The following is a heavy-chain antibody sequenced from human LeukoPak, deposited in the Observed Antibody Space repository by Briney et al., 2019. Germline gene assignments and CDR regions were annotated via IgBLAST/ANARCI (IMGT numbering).Heavy chain of an antibody. J-gene: IGHJ5*02. CDR1: GGSISTFY. V-gene: IGHV4-59*08. Sequence: SETLSLTCTVSGGSISTFYWSWIRQPPGKGLEWIGYIYNIGTTNYNPSLKNRATISVDTSKNQFSLRLSFVTAVDTAVYYCARHGGGLGWFDPWGQGALVTVSS. CDR2: IYNIGTT. CDR3: ARHGGGLGWFDP. D-gene: IGHD3-16*01.